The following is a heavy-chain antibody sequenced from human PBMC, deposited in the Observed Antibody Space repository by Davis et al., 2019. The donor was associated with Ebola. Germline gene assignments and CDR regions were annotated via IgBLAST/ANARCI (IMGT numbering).Heavy chain of an antibody. CDR3: ARDQLDYYYYGMDV. CDR1: GFTFSSYA. CDR2: ISSNGGST. D-gene: IGHD1-1*01. V-gene: IGHV3-64*01. Sequence: PGGSLRLSCAASGFTFSSYAMHWVRQAPGKGLEYVSAISSNGGSTYYANSVKGRFTISRDNSKNTLYLQMGSLRAEDMAVYYCARDQLDYYYYGMDVWGQGTTVTVSS. J-gene: IGHJ6*02.